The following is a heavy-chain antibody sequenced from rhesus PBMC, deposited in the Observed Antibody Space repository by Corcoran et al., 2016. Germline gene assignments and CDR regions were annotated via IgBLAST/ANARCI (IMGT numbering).Heavy chain of an antibody. CDR3: AREGTYYNFWTGYPFDY. V-gene: IGHV4-173*01. J-gene: IGHJ4*01. CDR2: ISGSGVST. D-gene: IGHD3-3*01. Sequence: QLQLQESGPGLVTPSETLSLTCAVSVGSITSHYWSWLRQPAGKGLAWIRRISGSGVSTDYNHSLKSRGTISTDTAKNQFSLKLSSVTAADTAVYYGAREGTYYNFWTGYPFDYWGQGVLVTVSS. CDR1: VGSITSHY.